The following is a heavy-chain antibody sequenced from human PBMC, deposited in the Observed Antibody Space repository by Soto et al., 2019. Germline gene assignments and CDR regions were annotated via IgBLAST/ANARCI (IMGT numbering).Heavy chain of an antibody. Sequence: QVQLVQSGAEEKKPGASVKVSCKASGYTFTSYAMHWVRQAPGQRLEWMGGINAGNGNTKYSQKFQGRVTITRDTSASTAYMELSILRSEDTAVYYCARGIPIFMDYWGQGTLVTVSS. CDR2: INAGNGNT. CDR3: ARGIPIFMDY. V-gene: IGHV1-3*05. D-gene: IGHD2-21*01. J-gene: IGHJ4*02. CDR1: GYTFTSYA.